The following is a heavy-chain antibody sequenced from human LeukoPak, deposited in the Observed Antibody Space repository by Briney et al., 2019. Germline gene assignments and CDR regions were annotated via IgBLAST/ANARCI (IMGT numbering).Heavy chain of an antibody. CDR1: GFTFSSYW. V-gene: IGHV3-7*01. CDR2: IKQDGSEK. CDR3: ARFEQWLKYYFDY. Sequence: GGPLRLSCAASGFTFSSYWMSWVRQAPGKGLEWVANIKQDGSEKCYVDSVKGRFTISRDNAKNSLYLQMNSLRAEDTAVYYCARFEQWLKYYFDYWGQGTLVTVSS. D-gene: IGHD6-19*01. J-gene: IGHJ4*02.